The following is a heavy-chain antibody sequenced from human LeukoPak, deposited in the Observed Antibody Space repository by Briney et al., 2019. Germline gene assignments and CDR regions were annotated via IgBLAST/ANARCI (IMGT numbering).Heavy chain of an antibody. V-gene: IGHV1-8*01. Sequence: ASVTVSCKASGYTCTRYDINWVRQATGQGLEGMGWMNPNSGNTGYAQKFQGRVTMTRNTSISTAYMALSSLRSEDTAVYYCARAIVGSYLADWGQGTLVTVSS. D-gene: IGHD1-26*01. CDR2: MNPNSGNT. CDR3: ARAIVGSYLAD. CDR1: GYTCTRYD. J-gene: IGHJ4*02.